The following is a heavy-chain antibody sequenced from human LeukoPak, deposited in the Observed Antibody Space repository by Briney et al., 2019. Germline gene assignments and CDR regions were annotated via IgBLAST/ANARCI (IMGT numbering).Heavy chain of an antibody. CDR3: ARDTSGWFALNS. CDR1: AGSISSYY. CDR2: IFNGASL. D-gene: IGHD6-19*01. Sequence: SETLSLTYTVSAGSISSYYLYWIRQPAGKGPQWIGRIFNGASLNYNPSLKTRVSMSVDTSKNHFSLRLTSVTAADTAVYYGARDTSGWFALNSWGQGILVTVSS. V-gene: IGHV4-4*07. J-gene: IGHJ4*02.